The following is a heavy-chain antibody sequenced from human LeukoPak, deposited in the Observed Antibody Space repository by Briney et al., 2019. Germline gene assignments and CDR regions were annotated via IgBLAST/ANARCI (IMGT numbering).Heavy chain of an antibody. CDR3: TTDERAAMGH. V-gene: IGHV3-23*01. J-gene: IGHJ4*02. D-gene: IGHD1-1*01. CDR2: ISGSGGST. CDR1: GFTFSSYA. Sequence: GGSLRLSCAASGFTFSSYAMSWVRQAPGKGLEWVSAISGSGGSTYYADSVKGRFTISRDNSKNTLYLQMNSLKTEDTAVYYCTTDERAAMGHWGQGTLVTVSS.